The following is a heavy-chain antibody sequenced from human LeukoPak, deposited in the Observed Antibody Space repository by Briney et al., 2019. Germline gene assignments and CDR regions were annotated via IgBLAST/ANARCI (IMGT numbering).Heavy chain of an antibody. J-gene: IGHJ4*02. CDR2: INSGNTYI. D-gene: IGHD5-18*01. CDR3: ANDLGWIQLNLG. V-gene: IGHV3-21*04. CDR1: GFTFSGYT. Sequence: GGSLRLSCAASGFTFSGYTMNWVRQAPGKGLEWVSLINSGNTYIHYADSVKGRFTISRDNSRNTVYLQMNSLRAEDTAVYYCANDLGWIQLNLGRGQGTLVTVSS.